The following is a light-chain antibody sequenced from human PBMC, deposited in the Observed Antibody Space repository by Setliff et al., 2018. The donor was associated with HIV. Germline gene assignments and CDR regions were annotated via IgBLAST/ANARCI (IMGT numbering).Light chain of an antibody. J-gene: IGLJ2*01. CDR2: AVT. CDR3: NSYTSRSTVI. CDR1: TSDIGVYNF. V-gene: IGLV2-14*03. Sequence: QSALTQPASLSGSPGQSITISCTGTTSDIGVYNFVSWYQQHPGKAPKLLIYAVTKRPSGVSARFSASKSGNTASLTISGLQDEDEADYYCNSYTSRSTVIFGGGTQLTV.